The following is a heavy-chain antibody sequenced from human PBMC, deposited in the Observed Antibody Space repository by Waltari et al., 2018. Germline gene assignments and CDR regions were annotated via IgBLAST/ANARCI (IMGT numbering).Heavy chain of an antibody. Sequence: EVQLEESGGGLVQPGGSLRLSCAASGFSVGTNYMSWVRQAPGKGLEWVSVIYSGGRTYYADSVKGRFTISRDSSKNTLYLQMNNLRAEDTAVYYCARDLGTGGWGLFDYWGQGILVTVSS. J-gene: IGHJ4*02. D-gene: IGHD6-19*01. V-gene: IGHV3-66*02. CDR2: IYSGGRT. CDR3: ARDLGTGGWGLFDY. CDR1: GFSVGTNY.